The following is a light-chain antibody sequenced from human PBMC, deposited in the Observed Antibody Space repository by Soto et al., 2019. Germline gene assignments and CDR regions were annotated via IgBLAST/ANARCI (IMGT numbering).Light chain of an antibody. Sequence: QSVLTQPASVSGSPGQSITISCTGTSGDIGSYNRVSWYQQHPDKAPKLLIYEVSKRPSGVPARFSGSKSGNTASLTVSGLQADDEADYYCSSYAGSNVIFGGGTKLTVL. J-gene: IGLJ2*01. V-gene: IGLV2-8*01. CDR1: SGDIGSYNR. CDR2: EVS. CDR3: SSYAGSNVI.